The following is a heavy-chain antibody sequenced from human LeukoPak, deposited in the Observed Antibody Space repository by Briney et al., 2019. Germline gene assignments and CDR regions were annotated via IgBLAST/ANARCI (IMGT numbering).Heavy chain of an antibody. CDR1: GFTFSSYG. Sequence: GRSLRLSCAASGFTFSSYGMHWVRQAPGKGLEWVAVISYDGSNKYYADSVKGRFTISRDNSKNTLYLQMNSLRAEDTAVYYCAKGHYSSSWPDFDYWGQGTLVTVSS. V-gene: IGHV3-30*18. D-gene: IGHD6-13*01. CDR3: AKGHYSSSWPDFDY. CDR2: ISYDGSNK. J-gene: IGHJ4*02.